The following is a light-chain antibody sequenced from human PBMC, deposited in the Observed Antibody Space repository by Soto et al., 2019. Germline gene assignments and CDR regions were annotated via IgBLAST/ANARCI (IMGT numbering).Light chain of an antibody. CDR3: QVWDSSSDPYV. V-gene: IGLV3-21*02. CDR2: DDS. Sequence: SYELTQPPSVSVAPGQTARITCGGTNIGSKSVHWYQQKPGQAPVLVVYDDSDRPSGIPERFSGSNSGNTATLTISRVEAGDEADYYCQVWDSSSDPYVFGPGTKLTVL. J-gene: IGLJ1*01. CDR1: NIGSKS.